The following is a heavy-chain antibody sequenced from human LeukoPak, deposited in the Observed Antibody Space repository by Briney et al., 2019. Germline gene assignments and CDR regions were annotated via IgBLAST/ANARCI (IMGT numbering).Heavy chain of an antibody. CDR3: AKEFYGSGFVYYFYF. V-gene: IGHV3-23*01. D-gene: IGHD3-10*01. CDR1: GFTLTRYA. CDR2: ISGSGGST. Sequence: GGSLRLSCAASGFTLTRYAMSWVRQAPGKGLEWVSAISGSGGSTYYADSVRGRFTISRDNSKNTLYLQVNSLRAEDTAVYYCAKEFYGSGFVYYFYFWGQGTLVTVSS. J-gene: IGHJ4*02.